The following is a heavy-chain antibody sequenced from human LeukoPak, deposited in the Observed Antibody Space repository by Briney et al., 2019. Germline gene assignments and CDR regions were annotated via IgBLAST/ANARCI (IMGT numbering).Heavy chain of an antibody. Sequence: PGGSLRLXCAASGFTFSDYYMSWIRQAPGKGLEWVSYISSSGSTIYYADSVKGRFTISRDNAKISLYLQMNSLRAEHTAVYYCARSLAARPRGVDYWGQGTLVTVSS. V-gene: IGHV3-11*04. CDR3: ARSLAARPRGVDY. J-gene: IGHJ4*02. CDR2: ISSSGSTI. D-gene: IGHD6-6*01. CDR1: GFTFSDYY.